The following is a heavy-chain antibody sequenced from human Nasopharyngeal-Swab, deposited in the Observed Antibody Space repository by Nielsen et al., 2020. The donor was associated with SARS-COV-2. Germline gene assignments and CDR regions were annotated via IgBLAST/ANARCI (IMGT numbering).Heavy chain of an antibody. CDR2: IAGSGSTV. CDR3: ARDVHGDYGGIDY. CDR1: GFTLSTYT. D-gene: IGHD4-17*01. V-gene: IGHV3-48*02. Sequence: GESLKISCAASGFTLSTYTFNWVRRAPGKGLEWVSFIAGSGSTVYRDSVKGRFTVSRDNARNLVYLQMNSLRDEDTAVYYCARDVHGDYGGIDYWGQGILVTVSS. J-gene: IGHJ4*02.